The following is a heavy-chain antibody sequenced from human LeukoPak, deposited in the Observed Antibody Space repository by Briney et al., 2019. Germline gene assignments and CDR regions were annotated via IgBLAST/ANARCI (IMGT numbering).Heavy chain of an antibody. J-gene: IGHJ4*02. Sequence: SETLSLTCTVSGGSISSSGYYGSWIRQPPGKGLEWIGYIYYSGSTNYNPSLKSRVTISVDTSKNQFSLKLSSVTTADTAVYYCERSLSSGWYGTDYWGQGTLVTVSS. V-gene: IGHV4-61*08. CDR3: ERSLSSGWYGTDY. D-gene: IGHD6-19*01. CDR2: IYYSGST. CDR1: GGSISSSGYY.